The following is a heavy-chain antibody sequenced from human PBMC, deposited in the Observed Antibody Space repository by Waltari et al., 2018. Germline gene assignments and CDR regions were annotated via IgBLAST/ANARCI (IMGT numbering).Heavy chain of an antibody. Sequence: QVQLVQSGAEVKKPGSSVKVSCKASGGTFSSYAIRWVRQAPGQWLEWMGGIIPICGTANYAQKFQGRVTITADESTSTAYMELSSLRSEDTAVYYCARDLTYYYGSGSYPHLDYWGQGTLVTVSS. V-gene: IGHV1-69*13. J-gene: IGHJ4*02. CDR3: ARDLTYYYGSGSYPHLDY. CDR2: IIPICGTA. D-gene: IGHD3-10*01. CDR1: GGTFSSYA.